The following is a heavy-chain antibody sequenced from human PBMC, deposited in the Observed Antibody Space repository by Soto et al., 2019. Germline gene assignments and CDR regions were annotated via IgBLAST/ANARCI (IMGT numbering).Heavy chain of an antibody. CDR2: IYYSGST. V-gene: IGHV4-31*03. CDR3: ARDAGYYYGSGSYYNLTEVYYYYGMDV. D-gene: IGHD3-10*01. CDR1: GGSISSGGYY. J-gene: IGHJ6*02. Sequence: SETLSLTCTVSGGSISSGGYYWSWIRQHPGKGLEWIGYIYYSGSTYYNPSLKSRVTISVDTSKNQFSLKLSSVTAADTAVYYCARDAGYYYGSGSYYNLTEVYYYYGMDVWGQGTTVTVSS.